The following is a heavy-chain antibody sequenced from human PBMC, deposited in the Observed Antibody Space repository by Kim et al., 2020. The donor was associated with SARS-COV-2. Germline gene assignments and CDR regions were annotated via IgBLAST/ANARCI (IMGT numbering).Heavy chain of an antibody. D-gene: IGHD3-3*01. J-gene: IGHJ5*02. Sequence: SETLSLTCTVSGGSISSSSYYWGWIRQPPGKGLEWIGSIYYSGSTYYNPSLKSRVTISVDTSKNQFSLKLSSVTAADTAVYYCARHSLRFLEWANWFDPWPREPWSPSPQ. CDR2: IYYSGST. V-gene: IGHV4-39*01. CDR1: GGSISSSSYY. CDR3: ARHSLRFLEWANWFDP.